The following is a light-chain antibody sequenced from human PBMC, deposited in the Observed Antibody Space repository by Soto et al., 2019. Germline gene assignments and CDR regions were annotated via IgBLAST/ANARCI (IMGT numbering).Light chain of an antibody. CDR3: CSYADSSTSYVV. CDR2: EGS. Sequence: QSALPQPAAVSGSRVQSITISCTGTSSDVGSYNLVSWYQQHPGKAPKLIIYEGSKRPSGVSNRFSASKSGNTASLTISGLQDEDEADYYCCSYADSSTSYVVFGGGTQLTVL. V-gene: IGLV2-23*01. CDR1: SSDVGSYNL. J-gene: IGLJ2*01.